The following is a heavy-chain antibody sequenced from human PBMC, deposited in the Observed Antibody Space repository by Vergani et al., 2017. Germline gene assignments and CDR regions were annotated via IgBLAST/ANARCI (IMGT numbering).Heavy chain of an antibody. V-gene: IGHV2-5*04. CDR3: GCEYDEHYKPSLENKVTINKDTSKDQVVRTMTNMDYVDTGTYYCVYRKTECGTTGCFYPVYYYYYMDV. Sequence: QITLKESGPTLVKPTQTLTLTCTFSGFSLNTRGVSVAWIRQPPGKALDWLALIYWNDDQHYSPSLNNRVTITKDTSKNQVVLTMTNMDYVDTGTYYCGCEYDEHYKPSLENKVTINKDTSKDQVVRTMTNMDYVDTGTYYCVYRKTECGTTGCFYPVYYYYYMDVWGKGTTVTVSS. CDR2: IYWNDDQ. J-gene: IGHJ6*03. D-gene: IGHD3-16*01. CDR1: GFSLNTRGVS.